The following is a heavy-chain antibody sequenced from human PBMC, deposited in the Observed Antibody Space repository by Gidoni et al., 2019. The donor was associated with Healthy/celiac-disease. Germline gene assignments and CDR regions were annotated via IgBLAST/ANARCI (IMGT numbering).Heavy chain of an antibody. CDR2: IWYDGSNK. CDR1: GFTFSSYG. D-gene: IGHD3-22*01. CDR3: ARDAYYYDSSGTWYYFDY. V-gene: IGHV3-33*01. J-gene: IGHJ4*02. Sequence: QVQLVESGGGVVQPGRSLRLSCAASGFTFSSYGMHWVRQAPGKGLEWVAVIWYDGSNKYYADSVKGRFTISRDNSKNTLYLQRNSLRAEDTAVYYCARDAYYYDSSGTWYYFDYWGQGTLVTVSS.